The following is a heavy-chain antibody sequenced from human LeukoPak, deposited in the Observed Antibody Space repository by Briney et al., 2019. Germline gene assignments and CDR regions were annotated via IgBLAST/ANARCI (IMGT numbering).Heavy chain of an antibody. CDR1: GGSISSYY. CDR2: IYPSGST. D-gene: IGHD6-19*01. Sequence: SETLSLTCTVSGGSISSYYWSWIRQPAGKGLESIGRIYPSGSTNYNPSLKSRVTMSVDTSKNQFSLKLSSVTAADTAVYYCAKMVETGWYYFDYWGQGTLVTVSS. V-gene: IGHV4-4*07. J-gene: IGHJ4*02. CDR3: AKMVETGWYYFDY.